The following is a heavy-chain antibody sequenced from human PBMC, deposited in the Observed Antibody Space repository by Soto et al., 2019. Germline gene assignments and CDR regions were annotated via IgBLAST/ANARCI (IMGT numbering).Heavy chain of an antibody. Sequence: GASVKVSCKASGGTFSSCAISWVRQAPGQGLEWMGGIIPIFGTANYAQEFQGRVTITADESTSTAYMELSSLRSEDTAVYYCARGPDSSNYYYYGMDVWGQGTTVTVSS. CDR1: GGTFSSCA. V-gene: IGHV1-69*13. J-gene: IGHJ6*02. CDR2: IIPIFGTA. CDR3: ARGPDSSNYYYYGMDV. D-gene: IGHD6-13*01.